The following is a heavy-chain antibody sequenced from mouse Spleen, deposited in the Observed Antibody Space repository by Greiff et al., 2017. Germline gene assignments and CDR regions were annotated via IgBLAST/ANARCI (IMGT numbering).Heavy chain of an antibody. CDR2: IYPGSGNT. J-gene: IGHJ2*01. CDR1: GYSFTSYY. CDR3: ATTMITTEFDY. V-gene: IGHV1-66*01. Sequence: QVQLQQSGPELVKPGASVKISCKASGYSFTSYYIHWVKQRPGQGLEWIGWIYPGSGNTKYNEKFKGKATLTADTSSSTAYMQLSSLTSEDSAVYYCATTMITTEFDYWGQGTTLTVSS. D-gene: IGHD2-4*01.